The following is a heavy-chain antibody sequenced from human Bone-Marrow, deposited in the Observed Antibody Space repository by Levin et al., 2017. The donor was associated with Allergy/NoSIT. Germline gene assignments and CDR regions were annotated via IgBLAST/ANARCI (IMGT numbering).Heavy chain of an antibody. D-gene: IGHD4-23*01. J-gene: IGHJ6*02. Sequence: GGSLRLSCAASGFTFTDYAIHWIRQAPGRGLEWVSGVSWNSGTIGYADSVKGRFTISRDNAKNSLYLQLNSLRTEATALYFCARHKDYGGNGYYYYGMDVWGQGTTVTVSS. CDR3: ARHKDYGGNGYYYYGMDV. V-gene: IGHV3-9*01. CDR1: GFTFTDYA. CDR2: VSWNSGTI.